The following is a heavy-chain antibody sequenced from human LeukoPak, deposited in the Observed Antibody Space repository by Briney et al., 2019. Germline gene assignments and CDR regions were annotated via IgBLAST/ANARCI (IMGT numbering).Heavy chain of an antibody. CDR1: GFTFNSYG. Sequence: GGSLRLSCAASGFTFNSYGMHWVRQAPGKGLEWVAVIWYDGSNKYYADSVKGRFTISRDNSKNTLYLQMNSLRAEDTAVYYCARDPSITIFGVVRTYYYYGMDVWGQGTTVTVSS. CDR2: IWYDGSNK. J-gene: IGHJ6*02. CDR3: ARDPSITIFGVVRTYYYYGMDV. V-gene: IGHV3-33*08. D-gene: IGHD3-3*01.